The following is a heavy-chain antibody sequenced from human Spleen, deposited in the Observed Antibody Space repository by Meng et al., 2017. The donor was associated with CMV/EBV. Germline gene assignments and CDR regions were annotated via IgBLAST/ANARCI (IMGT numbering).Heavy chain of an antibody. V-gene: IGHV1-58*01. D-gene: IGHD2-2*01. Sequence: SVKVSCKASGFTFTSSAVQWVRQARGQRLEWIGWIVVGSGNTNYAQKFQERVTITRDTSISTAYMELSRLRSDDTAVYYCARNLDFWDQLPVWGMDVWGQGTTVTVSS. CDR3: ARNLDFWDQLPVWGMDV. CDR2: IVVGSGNT. J-gene: IGHJ6*02. CDR1: GFTFTSSA.